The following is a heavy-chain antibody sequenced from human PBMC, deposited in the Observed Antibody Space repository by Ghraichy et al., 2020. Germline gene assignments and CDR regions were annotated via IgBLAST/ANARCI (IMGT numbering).Heavy chain of an antibody. CDR1: GGSISSYY. CDR3: ARGGYYDSSGYYPYDAFDI. V-gene: IGHV4-59*01. Sequence: ESLNISCTVSGGSISSYYWSWIRQPPGKGLEWIGYIYYSGSTNYNPSLKSRVTISVDTSKNQFSLKLSSVTAADTAVYYCARGGYYDSSGYYPYDAFDIWGQGTMVTVSS. J-gene: IGHJ3*02. CDR2: IYYSGST. D-gene: IGHD3-22*01.